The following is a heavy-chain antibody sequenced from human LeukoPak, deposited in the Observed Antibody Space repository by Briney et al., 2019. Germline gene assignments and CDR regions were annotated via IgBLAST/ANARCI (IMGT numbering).Heavy chain of an antibody. J-gene: IGHJ4*02. D-gene: IGHD3-9*01. Sequence: GASVKVSCKASGYTFTGYYIHWVRQAPGQGLEWMGIINPSGGSTSYAQKFQGRVTMTRDMSTSTVYMELSSLRSEDTAVYYCARGERVRYFDWLLSGTIDYWGQGTLVTVSS. CDR3: ARGERVRYFDWLLSGTIDY. V-gene: IGHV1-46*01. CDR2: INPSGGST. CDR1: GYTFTGYY.